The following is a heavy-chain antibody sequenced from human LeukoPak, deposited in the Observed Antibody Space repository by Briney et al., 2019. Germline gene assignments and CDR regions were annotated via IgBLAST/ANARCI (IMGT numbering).Heavy chain of an antibody. J-gene: IGHJ4*02. V-gene: IGHV1-18*01. Sequence: GASVKVSCKASGYTFTSYGISWVRQAPGQGLEWMGWISAYNGNTNYAQKLQGRVTMTTDTSTSTAYMELRSLRSDDTAVYSCARVSGSPLGYYDSSGYYHFDYWGQGTLVTVSS. CDR1: GYTFTSYG. CDR2: ISAYNGNT. D-gene: IGHD3-22*01. CDR3: ARVSGSPLGYYDSSGYYHFDY.